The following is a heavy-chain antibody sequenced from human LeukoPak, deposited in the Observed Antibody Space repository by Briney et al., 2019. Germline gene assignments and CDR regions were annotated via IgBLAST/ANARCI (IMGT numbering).Heavy chain of an antibody. CDR1: GFTVSSNY. Sequence: PGGSLRLSCAASGFTVSSNYMSWVRQAPGKGLEWVSVIYSDGSTNYADSVKGRFTISRDNSKDTVYLQMNSLRAEDTAVYYCAKDDSTMVRGLLITSDSRDQGILVAVSS. CDR2: IYSDGST. V-gene: IGHV3-53*01. J-gene: IGHJ4*02. CDR3: AKDDSTMVRGLLITSDS. D-gene: IGHD3-10*01.